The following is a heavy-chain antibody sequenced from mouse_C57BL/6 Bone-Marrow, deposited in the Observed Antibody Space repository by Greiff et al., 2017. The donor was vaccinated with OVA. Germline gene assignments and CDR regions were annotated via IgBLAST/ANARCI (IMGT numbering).Heavy chain of an antibody. V-gene: IGHV7-3*01. Sequence: EVQGVESGGGLVQPGGSLSLSCAASGFTFTDYYMSWVRQPPGKALEWLGFIRNKANGYTTEYSASVKGRFTISRDNSQSILYLQMNALRAEDSATYYCARYRSNYQRYYFDYWGQGTTLTVSS. CDR2: IRNKANGYTT. J-gene: IGHJ2*01. CDR3: ARYRSNYQRYYFDY. CDR1: GFTFTDYY. D-gene: IGHD2-5*01.